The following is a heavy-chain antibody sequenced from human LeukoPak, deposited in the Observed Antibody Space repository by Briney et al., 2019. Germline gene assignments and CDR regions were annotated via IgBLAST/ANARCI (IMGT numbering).Heavy chain of an antibody. Sequence: GGSLRLSWGPFGFNFVYTGMDWGRHLPGKGLVWVSRIHSDGRDTTYAESVKGRFTISRDNVKNTLSLEMNSLNVDDTAVYFCARGGVGSFDLWGQGTLVTVSS. J-gene: IGHJ4*02. CDR2: IHSDGRDT. V-gene: IGHV3-74*03. CDR3: ARGGVGSFDL. D-gene: IGHD3-10*01. CDR1: GFNFVYTG.